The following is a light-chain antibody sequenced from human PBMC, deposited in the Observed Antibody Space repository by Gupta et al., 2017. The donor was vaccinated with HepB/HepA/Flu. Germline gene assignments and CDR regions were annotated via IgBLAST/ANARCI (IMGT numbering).Light chain of an antibody. V-gene: IGKV1-5*03. CDR2: QAS. J-gene: IGKJ3*01. CDR3: QQFNTYGVT. Sequence: DIQMTQSPSTVSASVGDRVTITCRASQRFTSRLAWYQQKPGKAPKLLIYQASSLESGVPSRFSGSESGTEFTLTISSLQPDDFGICYCQQFNTYGVTFGPGTKVDIK. CDR1: QRFTSR.